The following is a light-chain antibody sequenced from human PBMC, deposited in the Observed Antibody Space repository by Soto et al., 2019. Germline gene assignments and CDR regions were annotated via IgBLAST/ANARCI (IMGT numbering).Light chain of an antibody. Sequence: QSALTQPASVSGSPGQSITISCTGTSSDVGGYNYVSWYQHHPGKAPKLMLYAVSNRPSGVSNRCSGSKSGNTASLTISGRRAENEAHYYCCSYARSSPYVFGTGTKLTVL. J-gene: IGLJ1*01. CDR2: AVS. CDR3: CSYARSSPYV. V-gene: IGLV2-14*03. CDR1: SSDVGGYNY.